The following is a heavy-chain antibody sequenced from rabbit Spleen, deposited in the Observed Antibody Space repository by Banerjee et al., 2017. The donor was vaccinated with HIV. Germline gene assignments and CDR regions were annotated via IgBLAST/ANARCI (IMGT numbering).Heavy chain of an antibody. CDR1: GLDFSSSYW. CDR2: IDVSSGST. J-gene: IGHJ4*01. V-gene: IGHV1S45*01. D-gene: IGHD8-1*01. CDR3: ARDGVGGSYFAL. Sequence: QEQLVESGGDLVKPGASLTLTCAASGLDFSSSYWLCWVRQAPGKGLEWIACIDVSSGSTHYASWAKGRFTISETSSTTVTLQMTSLTAADTATYFCARDGVGGSYFALWGPGTLVTVS.